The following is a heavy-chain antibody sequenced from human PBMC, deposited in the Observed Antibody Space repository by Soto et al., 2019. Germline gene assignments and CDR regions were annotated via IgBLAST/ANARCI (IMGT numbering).Heavy chain of an antibody. CDR3: AHLGGGYGSGSRTFDY. CDR2: IYWDDDK. D-gene: IGHD3-10*01. CDR1: GFSLSTSGVG. Sequence: SGPTLVNPTQTLTLTCTFSGFSLSTSGVGVGWIRQPPGKALEWLALIYWDDDKRYSPSLKSRLTITKDTSKNQVVLTMTNMDPVDSATYYRAHLGGGYGSGSRTFDYWGQGTLVTVSS. J-gene: IGHJ4*02. V-gene: IGHV2-5*02.